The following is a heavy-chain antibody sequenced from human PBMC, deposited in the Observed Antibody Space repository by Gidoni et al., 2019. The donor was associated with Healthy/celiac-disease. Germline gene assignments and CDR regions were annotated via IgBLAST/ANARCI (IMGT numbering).Heavy chain of an antibody. Sequence: QVQLVQSGAEVKKPGASVKVSCKASGYTFTSYYMPWVRQAPGQGLEWMGIINPSGGSTSYAQKFQGRVTMTRDTSTSTVYMELSSLRSEDTAVYYCATASYCSGGSCRYYYGMDVWGQGTTVTVSS. V-gene: IGHV1-46*01. CDR1: GYTFTSYY. CDR2: INPSGGST. D-gene: IGHD2-15*01. J-gene: IGHJ6*02. CDR3: ATASYCSGGSCRYYYGMDV.